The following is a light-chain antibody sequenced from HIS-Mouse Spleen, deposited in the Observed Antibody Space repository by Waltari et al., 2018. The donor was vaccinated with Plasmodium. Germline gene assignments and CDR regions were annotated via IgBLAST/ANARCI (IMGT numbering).Light chain of an antibody. CDR2: KVS. CDR1: QSLVHSDGNTY. Sequence: DVVMTQSPLSLPVTLGQPASISCRSSQSLVHSDGNTYLNWFQQRPGQSPRRLIYKVSNRDSGVPDRFSGSVSGTDFTLKISRVEAEDVGVYYCMQGTHWPLYTFGQGTKLEIK. J-gene: IGKJ2*01. CDR3: MQGTHWPLYT. V-gene: IGKV2-30*02.